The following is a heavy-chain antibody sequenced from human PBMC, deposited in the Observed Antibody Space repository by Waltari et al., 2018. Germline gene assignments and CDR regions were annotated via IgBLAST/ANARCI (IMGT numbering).Heavy chain of an antibody. CDR3: ARDEDNYYDSSGYIKH. D-gene: IGHD3-22*01. Sequence: EVQLLESGGGLVQPGGSLRLSCAASGFTFSDFWMHWVRQAPGEGLVWLSRVNGAGSSTTYSDSVKGRFTVSRDNARKTMFLQMTSLRAEDTAVYYCARDEDNYYDSSGYIKHWGQGALVTVSS. CDR1: GFTFSDFW. J-gene: IGHJ4*02. V-gene: IGHV3-74*01. CDR2: VNGAGSST.